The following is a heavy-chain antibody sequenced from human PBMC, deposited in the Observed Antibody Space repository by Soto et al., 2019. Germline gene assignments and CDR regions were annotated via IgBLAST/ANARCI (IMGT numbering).Heavy chain of an antibody. CDR1: GFTFSSYG. CDR3: AKHASMIVGEYYFDY. J-gene: IGHJ4*02. Sequence: QVQLVESGGGVVQPGRSPRLSCAASGFTFSSYGMHWVRQAPGKGLEWVAVISYDGSNKYYADSVKGRFTISRDNSKNTLYLQMNSLRAEDTAVYYCAKHASMIVGEYYFDYWGQGTLVTVSS. CDR2: ISYDGSNK. D-gene: IGHD3-22*01. V-gene: IGHV3-30*18.